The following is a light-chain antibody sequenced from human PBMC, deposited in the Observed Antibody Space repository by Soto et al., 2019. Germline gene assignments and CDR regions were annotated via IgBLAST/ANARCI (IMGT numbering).Light chain of an antibody. Sequence: IQMTQSPSSLSASAGDRVTITCRASQGISNYLAWYQQKPGKVPELLIHGASTLQSGVPSRFSGSGSGTDFTLTISSLQPEDVATFYCQNYHSAPLTFGGGTKVEIK. J-gene: IGKJ4*01. CDR1: QGISNY. V-gene: IGKV1-27*01. CDR3: QNYHSAPLT. CDR2: GAS.